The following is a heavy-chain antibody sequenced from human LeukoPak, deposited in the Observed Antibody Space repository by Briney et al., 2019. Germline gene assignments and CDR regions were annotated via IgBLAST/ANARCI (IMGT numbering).Heavy chain of an antibody. CDR3: ASPDGYNAFDI. D-gene: IGHD5-24*01. Sequence: SETLSLTCTVSGGSISSSSYYWSWIRQPPGKGLEWIGYIYYSGSTNYNPSLKSRVTISVDTSKNQFSLKLSSVTAADTAVYYCASPDGYNAFDIWGQGTMVTVSS. CDR1: GGSISSSSYY. CDR2: IYYSGST. V-gene: IGHV4-61*01. J-gene: IGHJ3*02.